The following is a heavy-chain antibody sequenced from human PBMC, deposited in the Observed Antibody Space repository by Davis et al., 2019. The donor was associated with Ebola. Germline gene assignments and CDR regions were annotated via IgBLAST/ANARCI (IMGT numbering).Heavy chain of an antibody. V-gene: IGHV3-23*01. D-gene: IGHD3-3*01. CDR1: GFTFSKYA. J-gene: IGHJ4*02. CDR2: IRGSGTST. Sequence: GESLKISCAASGFTFSKYAMSWVRQAPGKGLEWVSSIRGSGTSTYYADSVKGRFTISRDNSRTTVYLQMNSLRAEDTAVYYCAKDPNSDFWSGYYRGDSWGQGTLVTVSS. CDR3: AKDPNSDFWSGYYRGDS.